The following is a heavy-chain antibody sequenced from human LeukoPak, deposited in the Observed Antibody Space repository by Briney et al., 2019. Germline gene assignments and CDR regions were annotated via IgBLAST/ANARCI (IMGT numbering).Heavy chain of an antibody. CDR3: ATTQQWLASYY. V-gene: IGHV4-59*08. J-gene: IGHJ4*02. Sequence: SESLSLTCTFSGGSTSSYYWTWFRQPPGKGLEWIGSFYNSGSTSYNPSLGSRVTMSLDTSKSLFSLKLTSVTAADSAIYYCATTQQWLASYYWGQGTLVTVSS. CDR1: GGSTSSYY. CDR2: FYNSGST. D-gene: IGHD6-19*01.